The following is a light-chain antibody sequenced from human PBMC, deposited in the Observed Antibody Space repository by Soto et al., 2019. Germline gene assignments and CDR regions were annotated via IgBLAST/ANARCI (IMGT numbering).Light chain of an antibody. CDR1: QSVNTN. CDR3: QQYKNWPPVT. Sequence: ETAMTQSPATLSVSLGERATLSCRASQSVNTNLAWYQQKPGQAPRLLIYGASIRATGVPARFSGSGSGTDFTLTISTLQPEDFAIYFCQQYKNWPPVTFGGGTKVEIK. CDR2: GAS. V-gene: IGKV3-15*01. J-gene: IGKJ4*01.